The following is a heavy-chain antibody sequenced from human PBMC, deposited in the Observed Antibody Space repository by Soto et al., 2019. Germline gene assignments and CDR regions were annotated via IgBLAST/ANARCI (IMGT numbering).Heavy chain of an antibody. Sequence: SETLSLTCTVSGGSINNSNYSWGWIRQPPGKGLEWIGYIYYSGSTNYNPSLKSRVTISVDTSKNQFSLKLSSVTAADTAVYYCARRYGDYFDYWGQGTLVTVSS. J-gene: IGHJ4*02. CDR3: ARRYGDYFDY. D-gene: IGHD4-17*01. CDR1: GGSINNSNYS. CDR2: IYYSGST. V-gene: IGHV4-61*05.